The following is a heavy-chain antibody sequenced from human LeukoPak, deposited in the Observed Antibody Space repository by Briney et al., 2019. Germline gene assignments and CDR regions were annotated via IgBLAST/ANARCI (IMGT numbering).Heavy chain of an antibody. J-gene: IGHJ6*03. CDR1: GFTFSRYS. CDR2: ISSSSSYI. D-gene: IGHD6-13*01. CDR3: ARDFGSSWDYYYYYYMDV. Sequence: NPWGSLRLSCAASGFTFSRYSMNWVRQAPGKGLEWVSSISSSSSYIYYADSVRGRFTISRDNAKNSLYLQMNSLRAEDTAVYYCARDFGSSWDYYYYYYMDVWGKGTTVTVSS. V-gene: IGHV3-21*01.